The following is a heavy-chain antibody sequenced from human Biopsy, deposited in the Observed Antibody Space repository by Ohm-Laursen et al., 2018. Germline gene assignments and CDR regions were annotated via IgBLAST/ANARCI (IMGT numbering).Heavy chain of an antibody. Sequence: GTLSLTCTLSGGSISRDYWSWIRQTPGKGLEWIGYIYYSGSTNYNPSLKGRVTISVDTSKNQFSLRLNSVTAADTAVYYCARATNSTGWPYYYFYGMDVWGQGTTVTVSS. D-gene: IGHD2/OR15-2a*01. CDR2: IYYSGST. V-gene: IGHV4-59*01. J-gene: IGHJ6*02. CDR3: ARATNSTGWPYYYFYGMDV. CDR1: GGSISRDY.